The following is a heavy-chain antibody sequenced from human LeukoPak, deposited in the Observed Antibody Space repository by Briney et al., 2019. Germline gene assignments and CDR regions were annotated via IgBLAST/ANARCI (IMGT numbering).Heavy chain of an antibody. Sequence: PSETLSLTCAVYGGSFSGYYWSWIRQPPGKGLEWIGEINHSGSTNYNPSLKSRVTISVDTSKNQFSLKLSSVTAAGTAVYYCARDTLPEDSSGYYSWFWFDPWGQGTLVTVSS. J-gene: IGHJ5*02. D-gene: IGHD3-22*01. CDR1: GGSFSGYY. CDR2: INHSGST. V-gene: IGHV4-34*01. CDR3: ARDTLPEDSSGYYSWFWFDP.